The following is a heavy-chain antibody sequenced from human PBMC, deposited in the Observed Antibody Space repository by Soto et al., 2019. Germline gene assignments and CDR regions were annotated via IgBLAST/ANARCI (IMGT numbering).Heavy chain of an antibody. J-gene: IGHJ6*02. V-gene: IGHV3-53*01. CDR1: GFTVSSNY. CDR3: ARVNSGYEYYYYYYGMDV. CDR2: IYSGGST. D-gene: IGHD5-12*01. Sequence: GGSLRLSCAASGFTVSSNYMSWVRQAPGKGLKWVSVIYSGGSTYYADSVKGRFTISRDNSKNTLYLRMNSLRAEDTAVYYCARVNSGYEYYYYYYGMDVWGQGTTVTVSS.